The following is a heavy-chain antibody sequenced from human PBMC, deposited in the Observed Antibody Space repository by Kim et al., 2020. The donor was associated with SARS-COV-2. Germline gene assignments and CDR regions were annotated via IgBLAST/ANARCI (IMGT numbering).Heavy chain of an antibody. J-gene: IGHJ4*02. CDR1: GDSISISGYY. Sequence: SETLSLTCTVSGDSISISGYYLGWIRQPPGKGLEWIGSIFYSCTTYYNPSLNSRVTISVDTSNNHFSLKLTSVTATDAAVYYCARAASSWYRFDYWGQGALVTVSS. CDR2: IFYSCTT. CDR3: ARAASSWYRFDY. D-gene: IGHD6-13*01. V-gene: IGHV4-39*02.